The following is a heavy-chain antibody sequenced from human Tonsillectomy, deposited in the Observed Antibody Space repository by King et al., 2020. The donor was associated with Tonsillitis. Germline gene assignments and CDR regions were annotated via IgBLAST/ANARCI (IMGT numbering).Heavy chain of an antibody. CDR1: GFTFDDYA. Sequence: VQLVESGVGLVQPGRSLRLSCAASGFTFDDYAMHWVRQAPGKGLEWVSGISWNSGSIGYADSVKGRFTISRDNAKNSLYLQMNSLRAEDTALYYCAKPTTERLGELSFDYWGQGTLVTVSS. V-gene: IGHV3-9*01. CDR3: AKPTTERLGELSFDY. J-gene: IGHJ4*02. CDR2: ISWNSGSI. D-gene: IGHD3-16*02.